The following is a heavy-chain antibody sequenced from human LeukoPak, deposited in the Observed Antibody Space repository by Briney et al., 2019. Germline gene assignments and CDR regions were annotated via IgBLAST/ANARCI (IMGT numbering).Heavy chain of an antibody. CDR2: ITYSGST. V-gene: IGHV4-39*07. CDR1: GGSITSNSYY. CDR3: ARESAAGDFFDY. J-gene: IGHJ4*02. D-gene: IGHD6-13*01. Sequence: SETLSLTCTVSGGSITSNSYYWGWIRQPPGKGLEWIGSITYSGSTYYNPSLKRRVTISIDTSKNQFSLKLSSVTAADTAVYYCARESAAGDFFDYWGQGTLVTVSS.